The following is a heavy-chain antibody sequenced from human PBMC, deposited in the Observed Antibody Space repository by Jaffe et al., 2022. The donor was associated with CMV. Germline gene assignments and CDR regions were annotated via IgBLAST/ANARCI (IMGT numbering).Heavy chain of an antibody. J-gene: IGHJ4*02. V-gene: IGHV4-34*01. D-gene: IGHD3-16*01. CDR1: GGSFSGYY. Sequence: QVQLQQWGAGLLKPSETLSLTCAVYGGSFSGYYWSWIRQPPGKGLEWIGEINHSGSTNYNPSLKSRVTISVDTSKNQFSLKLSSVTAADTAVYYCARGWGPGPINFDYWGQGTLVTVSS. CDR3: ARGWGPGPINFDY. CDR2: INHSGST.